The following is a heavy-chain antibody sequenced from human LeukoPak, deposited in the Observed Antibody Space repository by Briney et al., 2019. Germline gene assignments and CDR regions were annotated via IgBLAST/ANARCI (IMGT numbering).Heavy chain of an antibody. V-gene: IGHV4-30-2*01. D-gene: IGHD6-19*01. CDR3: ARFRQWLVDY. CDR2: IYHSGST. Sequence: SETLSLTCTVSGGSISSGGYYWSWIRQPPGKGLEWIGYIYHSGSTYYNPSLKSRVAISVDRSKNQFSLKLGSVTAADTAVYYCARFRQWLVDYWGQGTLVTVSS. J-gene: IGHJ4*02. CDR1: GGSISSGGYY.